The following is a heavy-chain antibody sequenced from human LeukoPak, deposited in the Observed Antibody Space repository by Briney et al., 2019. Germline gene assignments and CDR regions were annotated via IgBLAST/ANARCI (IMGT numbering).Heavy chain of an antibody. D-gene: IGHD6-19*01. V-gene: IGHV4-59*12. J-gene: IGHJ4*02. Sequence: SETLSLTCTVSGGSISSYYWSWIRQPPGKGLEWIGYIYYSGSTNYNPSLKSRVTISVDTSKNQFSLKLNSVTAADTALYYCARQAVAGRAFDYWGQGTLVTVSS. CDR1: GGSISSYY. CDR3: ARQAVAGRAFDY. CDR2: IYYSGST.